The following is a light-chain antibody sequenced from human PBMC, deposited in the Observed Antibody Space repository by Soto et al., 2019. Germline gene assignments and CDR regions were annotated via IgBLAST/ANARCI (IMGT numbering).Light chain of an antibody. Sequence: ENVLTQSPGTLSLSPGERVTLSCRASQSVSSNLAWYQQKPGQAPRLLIYGASTRATGIPARFSGSGSGTEFTLTISSLQSEDFAVYYCQQYGSSPRTFGQGTKVDIK. CDR3: QQYGSSPRT. J-gene: IGKJ1*01. CDR1: QSVSSN. CDR2: GAS. V-gene: IGKV3-15*01.